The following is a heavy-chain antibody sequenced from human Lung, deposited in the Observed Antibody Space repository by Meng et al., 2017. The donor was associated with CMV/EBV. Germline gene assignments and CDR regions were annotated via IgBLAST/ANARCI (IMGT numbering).Heavy chain of an antibody. CDR3: ARGGNFDP. V-gene: IGHV7-4-1*02. CDR1: GYTFSTYT. Sequence: QVQLVQFGSELKEPGSSVKVSCKASGYTFSTYTINWVRQAHGRGLEWMGWISTNTGTPTYTQGFTGRFVFSLDTSVSTAYLQISSLKAEDTAVYYCARGGNFDPWGQGTLVTVSS. CDR2: ISTNTGTP. J-gene: IGHJ5*02. D-gene: IGHD2/OR15-2a*01.